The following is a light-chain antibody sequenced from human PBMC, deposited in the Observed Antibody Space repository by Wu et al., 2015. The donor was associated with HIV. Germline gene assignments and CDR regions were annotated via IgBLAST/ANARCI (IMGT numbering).Light chain of an antibody. CDR1: QSVASF. CDR3: QQRRYWPLYT. J-gene: IGKJ2*01. Sequence: SCRASQSVASFLAWYQQKPGQAPRPLIYDASNRATGIPARFSGSGSGTDFTLTISSLEPEDFAVYYCQQRRYWPLYTFGQGNKLEIK. CDR2: DAS. V-gene: IGKV3-11*01.